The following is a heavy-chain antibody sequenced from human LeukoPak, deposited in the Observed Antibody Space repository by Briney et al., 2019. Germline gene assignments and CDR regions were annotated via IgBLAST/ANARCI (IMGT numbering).Heavy chain of an antibody. CDR1: GFIFDNYA. V-gene: IGHV3-43*02. CDR3: ARESETSGWYDY. Sequence: GGSLRLSCAAPGFIFDNYAIHWVRQAPGKGLEWVSLISGDGGSTFYADSVRGRFSISRDNTRKSLSLQMSSLRSEDTALYYCARESETSGWYDYWGQGTLVTVSS. J-gene: IGHJ4*02. CDR2: ISGDGGST. D-gene: IGHD6-19*01.